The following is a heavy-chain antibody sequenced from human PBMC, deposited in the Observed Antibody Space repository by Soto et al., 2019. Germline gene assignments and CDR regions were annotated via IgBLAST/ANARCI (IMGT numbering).Heavy chain of an antibody. J-gene: IGHJ5*02. CDR1: VYTLTELS. Sequence: GASVKVSCKVSVYTLTELSMHWVRQAPGKGLEWMGGFDPEDGETIYAQKFQGRVTMTEDTSTDTAYMELSSLRSEDTAVYYCATDLREHEQNWNYPWFDPWGQGTLVTVSS. CDR3: ATDLREHEQNWNYPWFDP. V-gene: IGHV1-24*01. D-gene: IGHD1-7*01. CDR2: FDPEDGET.